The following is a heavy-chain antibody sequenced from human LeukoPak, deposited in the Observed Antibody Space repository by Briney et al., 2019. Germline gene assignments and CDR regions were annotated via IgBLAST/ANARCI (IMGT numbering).Heavy chain of an antibody. J-gene: IGHJ4*02. CDR1: AGTFSDHY. V-gene: IGHV3-72*01. CDR3: ARPHYYDSSGYYD. CDR2: TRNKANSYPT. D-gene: IGHD3-22*01. Sequence: GRRLRLSCAASAGTFSDHYIDSVRHAPGKRLEWGGGTRNKANSYPTEYAASVKGRFTISRDDSKNSLYLQMHSKKTEDTAVYYCARPHYYDSSGYYDWGQGTLVTVPS.